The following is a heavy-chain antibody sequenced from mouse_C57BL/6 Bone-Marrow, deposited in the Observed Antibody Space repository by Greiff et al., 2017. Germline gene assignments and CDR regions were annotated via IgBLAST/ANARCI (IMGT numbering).Heavy chain of an antibody. D-gene: IGHD2-2*01. J-gene: IGHJ1*03. CDR1: GFNIKDDY. CDR2: LDPENGDT. Sequence: EVQLQQSGAELVRPGASVKLSCTASGFNIKDDYMHWVKQRPEQGLEWIGWLDPENGDTEYASKFQGQATITADTSSNPAYLQLSSLTSEDTAVYYCTPIYYGNDHVWGTGTTVTVSS. CDR3: TPIYYGNDHV. V-gene: IGHV14-4*01.